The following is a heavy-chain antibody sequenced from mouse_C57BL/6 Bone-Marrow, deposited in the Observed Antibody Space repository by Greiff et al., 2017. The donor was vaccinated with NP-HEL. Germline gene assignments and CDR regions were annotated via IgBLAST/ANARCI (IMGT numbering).Heavy chain of an antibody. CDR1: GYTFTSYW. CDR3: ARCKGLHWDWFAD. CDR2: IDPNSGGT. J-gene: IGHJ3*01. Sequence: VQLQQSGAELVKPGASVKLSCKASGYTFTSYWMHWVKQRPGRGLEWIGRIDPNSGGTKYNEKFKSKATLTVDKPSSTAYMQLSRLTSEDSAVYYCARCKGLHWDWFADWGKGTLVTVSA. D-gene: IGHD4-1*01. V-gene: IGHV1-72*01.